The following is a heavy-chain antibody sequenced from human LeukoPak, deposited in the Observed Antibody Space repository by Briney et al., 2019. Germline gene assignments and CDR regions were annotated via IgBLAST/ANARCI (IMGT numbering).Heavy chain of an antibody. J-gene: IGHJ4*02. V-gene: IGHV1-2*02. D-gene: IGHD2-15*01. CDR1: GYTFTGYY. CDR3: ARIVVVVAATGRWFDY. Sequence: ASVKVSCKASGYTFTGYYMHWVRQAPGQGLEWMGWINPNSGGTKYVQKFQGRVTMTRDTSINTAYMELSRLRSDDTAVYYCARIVVVVAATGRWFDYWGQGTLVTVSS. CDR2: INPNSGGT.